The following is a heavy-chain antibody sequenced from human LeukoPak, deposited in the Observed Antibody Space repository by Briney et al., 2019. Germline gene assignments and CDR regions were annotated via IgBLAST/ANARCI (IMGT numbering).Heavy chain of an antibody. D-gene: IGHD3-22*01. Sequence: PGGSLRLSCAASGFTFSSYEMNWVRQAPGKGLEWVSYISSSGSTIYYADSVKGRFTISRDNSKKTLYLQMNSLRAEDTAVYYCTRRGYYDSSGYSGDYWGQGTLVTVSS. J-gene: IGHJ4*02. V-gene: IGHV3-48*03. CDR3: TRRGYYDSSGYSGDY. CDR1: GFTFSSYE. CDR2: ISSSGSTI.